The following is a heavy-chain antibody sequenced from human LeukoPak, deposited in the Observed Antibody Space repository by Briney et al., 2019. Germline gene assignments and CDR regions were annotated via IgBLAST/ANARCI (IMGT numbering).Heavy chain of an antibody. CDR2: IWYDGSNK. Sequence: GSLRLSCAASGSTFSSYGMHWVRQAPGKGLEWVAVIWYDGSNKYYADSVKGRFTISRDNSKNTLYLQMNSLRAEDTAVYYCARGPVYYGSGSSHGFDIWGQGTMVTVSS. CDR3: ARGPVYYGSGSSHGFDI. V-gene: IGHV3-33*01. D-gene: IGHD3-10*01. J-gene: IGHJ3*02. CDR1: GSTFSSYG.